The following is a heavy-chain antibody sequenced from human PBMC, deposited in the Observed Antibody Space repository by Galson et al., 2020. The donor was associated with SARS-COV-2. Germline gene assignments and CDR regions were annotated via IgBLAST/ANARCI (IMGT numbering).Heavy chain of an antibody. CDR1: GGSISSGGYY. V-gene: IGHV4-31*03. CDR2: ILYSGST. CDR3: ARCSYYGSHLLIDV. Sequence: SETLSLTCTVSGGSISSGGYYWSWIRQHPGKGLEWIGYILYSGSTYYNPSLKSRVIISVDTSKNQFSLKLTSVTAADTAVYYCARCSYYGSHLLIDVWGKGTTVTVSS. J-gene: IGHJ6*03. D-gene: IGHD3-3*01.